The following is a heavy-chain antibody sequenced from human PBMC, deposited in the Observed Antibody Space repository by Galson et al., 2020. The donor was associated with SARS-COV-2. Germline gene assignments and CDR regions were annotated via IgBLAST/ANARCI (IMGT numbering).Heavy chain of an antibody. CDR3: ARPFLRQGGQYYHGMDV. CDR1: GDSISSSSYY. V-gene: IGHV4-39*01. D-gene: IGHD3-16*01. Sequence: ETSETRSLTCSVSGDSISSSSYYWGWLRQPPGKGLEWIGRVYYTGSTYYNPSLNSRVTISVDTSKNQFSLKLTSVTPADTAVYFCARPFLRQGGQYYHGMDVWGQGTTVTVSS. CDR2: VYYTGST. J-gene: IGHJ6*02.